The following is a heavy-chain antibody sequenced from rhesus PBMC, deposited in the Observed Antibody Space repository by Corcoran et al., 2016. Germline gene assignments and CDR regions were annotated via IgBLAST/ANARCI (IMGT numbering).Heavy chain of an antibody. Sequence: EVQLVESGGGLVQPGGSLRLSCAASGFTFSSYGMSWVRQAPGKGLEWVSYISNGGGSTYYADSVKGRFTISRDNSKNTRSLQMNSLRAEDTAVYYCAKQRLALDYWGQGVLVTVSS. D-gene: IGHD6-31*01. V-gene: IGHV3S5*01. CDR1: GFTFSSYG. CDR3: AKQRLALDY. J-gene: IGHJ4*01. CDR2: ISNGGGST.